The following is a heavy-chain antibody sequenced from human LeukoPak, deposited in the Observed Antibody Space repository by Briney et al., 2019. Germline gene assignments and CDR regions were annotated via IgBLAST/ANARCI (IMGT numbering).Heavy chain of an antibody. V-gene: IGHV3-30*18. CDR3: AKARPDSSGYQYYFDY. D-gene: IGHD3-22*01. J-gene: IGHJ4*02. CDR2: ISYDGSNK. CDR1: GFTFSSYG. Sequence: GGSLRLSCAASGFTFSSYGMHWVRQAPGKGLEWVAVISYDGSNKYYADSVKGRFTISRDNSKNTLYLQMNSLRAEDTAVYYCAKARPDSSGYQYYFDYWGQGTLVTVSS.